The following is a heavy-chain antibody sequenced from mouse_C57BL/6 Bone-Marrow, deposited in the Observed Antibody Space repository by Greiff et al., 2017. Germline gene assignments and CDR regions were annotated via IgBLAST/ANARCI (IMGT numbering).Heavy chain of an antibody. Sequence: EVKVVESGGDLVKPGGSLKLSCAASGFTFSSYGMSWVRQTPDKRLEWVATISSGGSYTYYPDSVKGRFTSSRDNAKNTLYLQMSSLKSEDTAMYYCARGFYYGSSYYFDDWGQGTTLTVSS. J-gene: IGHJ2*01. V-gene: IGHV5-6*02. CDR1: GFTFSSYG. D-gene: IGHD1-1*01. CDR3: ARGFYYGSSYYFDD. CDR2: ISSGGSYT.